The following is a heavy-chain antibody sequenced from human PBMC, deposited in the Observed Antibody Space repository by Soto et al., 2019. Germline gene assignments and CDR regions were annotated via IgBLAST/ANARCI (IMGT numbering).Heavy chain of an antibody. CDR1: GFTFSSYG. Sequence: QVQLVESGGGVVQPGRSLRLSCAASGFTFSSYGMQWVRQAPGKGLEWVAVISYDGSNKYYADSVKGRFTISRDNSKNTLYLQMNSLRAEDTAVYYCAKDWGDYGDYDAFDIWGQGTMVTVSS. J-gene: IGHJ3*02. V-gene: IGHV3-30*18. CDR3: AKDWGDYGDYDAFDI. D-gene: IGHD4-17*01. CDR2: ISYDGSNK.